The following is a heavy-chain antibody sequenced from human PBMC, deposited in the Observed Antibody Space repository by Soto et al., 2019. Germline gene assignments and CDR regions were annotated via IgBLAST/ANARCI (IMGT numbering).Heavy chain of an antibody. CDR3: AVHYDSSGYYGDAFDI. CDR1: GFTFSSYG. D-gene: IGHD3-22*01. CDR2: IWYDGSNK. J-gene: IGHJ3*02. V-gene: IGHV3-33*01. Sequence: GGSLRLSCAASGFTFSSYGMHWVRQAPGKGLEWVAVIWYDGSNKYYADSVKGRFTISRDNSKNTLYLQMNSLRAEDTAVYYCAVHYDSSGYYGDAFDIWGQGTMVTVSS.